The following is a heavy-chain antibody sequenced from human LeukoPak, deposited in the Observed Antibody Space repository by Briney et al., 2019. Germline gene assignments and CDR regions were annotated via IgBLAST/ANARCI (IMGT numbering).Heavy chain of an antibody. CDR1: GYTLTVLS. Sequence: ASVKVSCKVSGYTLTVLSMHWVRQAPGKGLEWMGGFDPEDGETIYAQKFQGRVTMTEDTSTDTAYMELSSLRSEDTAVYYCATNPHYYDSSGYSSWGQGTLVTVSS. J-gene: IGHJ4*02. CDR3: ATNPHYYDSSGYSS. V-gene: IGHV1-24*01. D-gene: IGHD3-22*01. CDR2: FDPEDGET.